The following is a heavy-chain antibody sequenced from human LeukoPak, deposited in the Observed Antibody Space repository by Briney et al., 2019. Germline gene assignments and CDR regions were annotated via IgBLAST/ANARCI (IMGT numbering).Heavy chain of an antibody. Sequence: GGSLRLSCAASGFTFDDHGMIWVRQAPGKGLEWVSGINWNGDSTAYADSVKGRFTISRDNARNSLYLQMNSLRAEDTALYYCARGGGSGYYYPPFYWGQGTLVTVSS. CDR1: GFTFDDHG. J-gene: IGHJ4*02. D-gene: IGHD3-22*01. CDR3: ARGGGSGYYYPPFY. CDR2: INWNGDST. V-gene: IGHV3-20*04.